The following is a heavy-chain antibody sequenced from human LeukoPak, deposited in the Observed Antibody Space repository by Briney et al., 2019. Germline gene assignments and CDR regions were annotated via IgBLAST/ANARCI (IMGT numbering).Heavy chain of an antibody. D-gene: IGHD7-27*01. CDR2: IYYSGNT. Sequence: SETLSLTCTVSGGSISSHYLGWIRQPPGKGLGWIGWIYYSGNTKYDTSLKSRVTISLDTSKNQFSLSLTSVTAADTAVYYCTRHTWGLGSDHWGQGTLVTVSS. CDR1: GGSISSHY. CDR3: TRHTWGLGSDH. V-gene: IGHV4-59*08. J-gene: IGHJ4*02.